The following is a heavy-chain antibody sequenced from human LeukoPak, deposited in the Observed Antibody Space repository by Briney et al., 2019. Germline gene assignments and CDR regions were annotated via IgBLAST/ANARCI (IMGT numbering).Heavy chain of an antibody. CDR2: ISGSGGST. Sequence: GGSLRLSCAASGFPFSNAWMSWVRQAPGKGLEWVSAISGSGGSTYYADSVKGRFTISRDNSKNTLYLQMNSLRAEDTAVYYCAKDIAAAAVYYFDYWGQGTLVTVSS. CDR3: AKDIAAAAVYYFDY. D-gene: IGHD6-13*01. J-gene: IGHJ4*02. CDR1: GFPFSNAW. V-gene: IGHV3-23*01.